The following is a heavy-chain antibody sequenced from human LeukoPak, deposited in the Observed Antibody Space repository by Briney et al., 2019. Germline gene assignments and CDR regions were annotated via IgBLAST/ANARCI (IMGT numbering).Heavy chain of an antibody. D-gene: IGHD6-13*01. CDR2: INWYGGRT. J-gene: IGHJ4*02. CDR1: GFTFDHYG. CDR3: ARDQGGTGSWYEGEGY. V-gene: IGHV3-20*04. Sequence: GWSLRLSCAASGFTFDHYGMRWVRQAPGKGLDWVSGINWYGGRTGYVDSVKGRFTISRDNAKNSLYLQMNSLRAEDTALYYCARDQGGTGSWYEGEGYWGQGTLVTVSS.